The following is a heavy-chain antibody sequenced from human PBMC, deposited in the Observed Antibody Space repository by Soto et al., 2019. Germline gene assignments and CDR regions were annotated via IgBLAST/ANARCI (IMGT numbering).Heavy chain of an antibody. J-gene: IGHJ5*02. V-gene: IGHV1-69*01. CDR2: IIPIFGTA. D-gene: IGHD3-22*01. CDR1: GGTFSSYA. CDR3: ARVKLLYRITMIVVNWFDP. Sequence: QVQLVQSGAEVKKPGSSVKVSCKASGGTFSSYAISWVRQAPGQGLEWMGGIIPIFGTANYAQKFQGRVTITADESTSTAYMELSSLRSEDTAVYYCARVKLLYRITMIVVNWFDPWGQGTLVTVSS.